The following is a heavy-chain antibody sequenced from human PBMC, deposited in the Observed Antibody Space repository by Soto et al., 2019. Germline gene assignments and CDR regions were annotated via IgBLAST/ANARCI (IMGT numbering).Heavy chain of an antibody. J-gene: IGHJ4*02. CDR2: ISYDESNR. Sequence: GGSLRLSCAASGFTFSSYAMHWVRQAPGKGLEWVAVISYDESNRYADSVKGRFTISRDNSKNTLYLQMNSLRTEDTAVYYCARDRRDMITFGGAQYYFDYWGQGTLVTVSS. D-gene: IGHD3-16*01. V-gene: IGHV3-30-3*01. CDR3: ARDRRDMITFGGAQYYFDY. CDR1: GFTFSSYA.